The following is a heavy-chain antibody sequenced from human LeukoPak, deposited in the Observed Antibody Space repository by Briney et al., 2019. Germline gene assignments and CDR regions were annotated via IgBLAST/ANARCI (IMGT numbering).Heavy chain of an antibody. D-gene: IGHD3-22*01. CDR3: AKAGVDDSSGYYFDY. Sequence: PGGSLRLSCAASGFTFSSYWMHWVRQGPGKGLEWVAVISYDGSNKYYADSVKGRFTISRDNSKNTLYLQMNSLRAEDTAVYYCAKAGVDDSSGYYFDYWGQGTLVTVSS. V-gene: IGHV3-30*18. CDR1: GFTFSSYW. J-gene: IGHJ4*02. CDR2: ISYDGSNK.